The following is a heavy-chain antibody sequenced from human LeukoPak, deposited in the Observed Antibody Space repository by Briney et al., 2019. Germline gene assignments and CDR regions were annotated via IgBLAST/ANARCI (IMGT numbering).Heavy chain of an antibody. J-gene: IGHJ4*02. CDR3: ARENYDFWNGYYDY. CDR1: GGSISSGDYY. V-gene: IGHV4-30-4*01. Sequence: PSETLSLTCTVSGGSISSGDYYWSWIRQPPGKGLEWIGYIYYSGSTYYNPSLKSRVTISVDTSKNQFSLKLSSVTAADTAVYYCARENYDFWNGYYDYWGQGTLVTVSS. D-gene: IGHD3-3*01. CDR2: IYYSGST.